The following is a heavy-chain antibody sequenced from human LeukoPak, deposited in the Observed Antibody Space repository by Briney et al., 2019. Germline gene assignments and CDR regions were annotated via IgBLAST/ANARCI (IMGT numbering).Heavy chain of an antibody. CDR1: GYTFTIYY. CDR3: ARTPSDAFDI. Sequence: ASVKVSCKASGYTFTIYYMHWVRQAPGQGLEWMGIINPSGGSTSYAQKFQGRVTMTRDTSISTAYMELSRLRSDDTAVYYCARTPSDAFDIWGQGTMVTVSS. V-gene: IGHV1-46*01. CDR2: INPSGGST. J-gene: IGHJ3*02.